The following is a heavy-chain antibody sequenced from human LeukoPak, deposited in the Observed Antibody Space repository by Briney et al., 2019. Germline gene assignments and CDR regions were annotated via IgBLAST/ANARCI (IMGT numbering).Heavy chain of an antibody. CDR1: EFTFSSCS. CDR3: AKDSAFYYIDV. J-gene: IGHJ6*03. Sequence: GGSLRLSCAASEFTFSSCSMHWVRQAPGKGLEWVAFIRYNGNNQYYADSVKGRFTISRDNSKNTLYLQMNSLKGDDTAVYYCAKDSAFYYIDVWGKGTTVIISS. V-gene: IGHV3-30*02. D-gene: IGHD3-10*01. CDR2: IRYNGNNQ.